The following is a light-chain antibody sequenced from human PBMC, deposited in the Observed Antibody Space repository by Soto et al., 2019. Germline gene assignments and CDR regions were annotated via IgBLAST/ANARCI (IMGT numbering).Light chain of an antibody. CDR2: GNS. V-gene: IGLV1-40*01. Sequence: QSVLTQPPSVSGAPGQRVTISCTGSSSKIGAGYDVHWYQQLPGTAPKLLIYGNSNLPSGVPDRFSGSKSGTSASLAITGLQAEEEADYCPSYDSSLSGWVFGGGTKLTVL. CDR1: SSKIGAGYD. CDR3: PSYDSSLSGWV. J-gene: IGLJ3*02.